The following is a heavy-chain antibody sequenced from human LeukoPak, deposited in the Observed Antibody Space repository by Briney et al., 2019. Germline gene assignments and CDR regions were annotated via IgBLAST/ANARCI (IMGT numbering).Heavy chain of an antibody. CDR3: ARGLVVVTGWFDP. Sequence: SETLSLTCTVSGGSISSGGYYWSWIRQHPGKGLEWIGYIYYSGSTYYNPSLKSRVTISVDTSKNQFSLKLSSVTAADTAVYYCARGLVVVTGWFDPWGQGTLVTVSS. D-gene: IGHD3-22*01. CDR2: IYYSGST. CDR1: GGSISSGGYY. J-gene: IGHJ5*02. V-gene: IGHV4-31*03.